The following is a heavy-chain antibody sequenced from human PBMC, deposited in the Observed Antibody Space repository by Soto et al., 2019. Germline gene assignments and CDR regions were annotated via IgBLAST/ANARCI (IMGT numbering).Heavy chain of an antibody. V-gene: IGHV3-30-3*01. J-gene: IGHJ4*02. CDR2: ISYDGINK. Sequence: QVQLVESGGGVVQPGRSLRLSCAASGFTFSSYAMHWVRQAPGKGLEWVAVISYDGINKYYPDSVKGRFTISRDNSKNTLYLQMNSLRAEDTAVYYCARDRIYSSSWYDYWGQGTLVTVSS. D-gene: IGHD6-13*01. CDR1: GFTFSSYA. CDR3: ARDRIYSSSWYDY.